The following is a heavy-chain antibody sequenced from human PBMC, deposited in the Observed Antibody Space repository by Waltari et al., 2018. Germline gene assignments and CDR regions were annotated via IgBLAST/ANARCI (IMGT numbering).Heavy chain of an antibody. V-gene: IGHV4-34*02. Sequence: QVQLQQWGARLLTPSETLSLTCAVSGGSFSGHYWAWIRQAPGKGLEWIGESNHRGNINHNPSLKSRVTISVDTSKSQFSLSLNSVTAADTAVYYCARNSRDGYRLPGIIAYWGQGSLVTVSS. CDR1: GGSFSGHY. CDR2: SNHRGNI. J-gene: IGHJ4*02. D-gene: IGHD2-21*01. CDR3: ARNSRDGYRLPGIIAY.